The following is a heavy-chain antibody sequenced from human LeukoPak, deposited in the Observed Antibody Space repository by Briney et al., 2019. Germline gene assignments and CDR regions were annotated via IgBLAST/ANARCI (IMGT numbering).Heavy chain of an antibody. V-gene: IGHV4-38-2*02. CDR2: IYHSGST. Sequence: SETLSLTCTVSGYSISSGYYWGWIRQPPGKGLERIGSIYHSGSTYYNPSLKSRVTISVDTSKNQFSLKLSSVTAADTAVYYCARWVDVRFDPWGQGTLVTVSS. D-gene: IGHD2-15*01. J-gene: IGHJ5*02. CDR1: GYSISSGYY. CDR3: ARWVDVRFDP.